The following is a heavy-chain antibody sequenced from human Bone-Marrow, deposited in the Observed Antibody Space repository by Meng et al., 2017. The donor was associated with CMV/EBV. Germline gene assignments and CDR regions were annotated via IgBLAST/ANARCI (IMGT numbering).Heavy chain of an antibody. V-gene: IGHV3-30-3*01. CDR2: ISYDGSNK. CDR3: ARDSEGSDSSGGSPYFFDY. D-gene: IGHD3-22*01. J-gene: IGHJ4*01. CDR1: GFTFSSYA. Sequence: GESLKISCAASGFTFSSYAMHWVRQAPGKGLEWVAVISYDGSNKYYADSVKGRFTISRDNSKKKIYQQMNSLRTEDTAMYYCARDSEGSDSSGGSPYFFDYWGRGARVTRFS.